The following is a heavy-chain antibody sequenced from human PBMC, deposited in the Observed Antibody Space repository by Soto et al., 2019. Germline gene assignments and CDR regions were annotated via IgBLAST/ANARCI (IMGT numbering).Heavy chain of an antibody. Sequence: QVQLVQSGAEVKKPGSSVKVSCKASGGTFSSYTISWVRQAPGQGLEWMGRIIPILGIANYAQKFQGRVTITADKSTSTAYMELSSLRYEDTAVYYCARDPEAYSGYVRGYYFDYWGQGTLVTVSS. CDR3: ARDPEAYSGYVRGYYFDY. D-gene: IGHD5-12*01. CDR2: IIPILGIA. V-gene: IGHV1-69*08. CDR1: GGTFSSYT. J-gene: IGHJ4*02.